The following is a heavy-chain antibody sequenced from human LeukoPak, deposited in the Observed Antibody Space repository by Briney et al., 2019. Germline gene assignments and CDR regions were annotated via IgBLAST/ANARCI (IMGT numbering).Heavy chain of an antibody. CDR2: IIPIFGTA. Sequence: ASVKVSCKASGGTFSSYAISWVRLAPGQGLEWMGRIIPIFGTANYAQKFQGRVTITTDESTSTAYMELSSLRSEDTAVYYCARDSVLMVYATPNDAFDIWGQGTMVTVSS. J-gene: IGHJ3*02. V-gene: IGHV1-69*05. D-gene: IGHD2-8*01. CDR3: ARDSVLMVYATPNDAFDI. CDR1: GGTFSSYA.